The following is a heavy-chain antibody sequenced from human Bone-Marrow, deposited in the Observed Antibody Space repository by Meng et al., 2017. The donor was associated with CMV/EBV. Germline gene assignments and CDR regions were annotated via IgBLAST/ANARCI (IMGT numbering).Heavy chain of an antibody. Sequence: ASVKVSCKASGYTFTGYYMHWVRQAPGQGLEWMGWINPNSGGTNYAQKFQGRVTMTRDTSISTAYMELSRLRSDDTAVYYCARDGSNRGPAFDIWGQGTMVTVSS. CDR1: GYTFTGYY. D-gene: IGHD7-27*01. CDR3: ARDGSNRGPAFDI. J-gene: IGHJ3*02. V-gene: IGHV1-2*02. CDR2: INPNSGGT.